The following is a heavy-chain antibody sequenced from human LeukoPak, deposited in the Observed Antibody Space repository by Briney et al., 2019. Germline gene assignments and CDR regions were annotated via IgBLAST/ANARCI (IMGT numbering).Heavy chain of an antibody. Sequence: SETLSLTCAVYGGSFSGYYWSWIRQPPGKGLEWIGEINHSGSTNYNPSLKGRVTISVDTSKNQFSLKLSSVTAADTAVYYCARGKVVVPAATNWFDPWGQGTLVTVSS. CDR3: ARGKVVVPAATNWFDP. V-gene: IGHV4-34*01. CDR2: INHSGST. CDR1: GGSFSGYY. J-gene: IGHJ5*02. D-gene: IGHD2-2*01.